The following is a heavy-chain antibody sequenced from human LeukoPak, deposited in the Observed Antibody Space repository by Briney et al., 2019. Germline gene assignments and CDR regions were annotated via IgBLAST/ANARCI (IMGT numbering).Heavy chain of an antibody. CDR1: GFTFSSYE. D-gene: IGHD3-22*01. CDR2: ISSSGSTI. Sequence: GGSLRLSCAASGFTFSSYEMNWVRQAPGKGLEWVSYISSSGSTIYYADSVKGRFTISRDNAKNSLYLQMNSLRAEDTAVYYCARDCYDSSGFDAFDIWGQGTMVTVSS. V-gene: IGHV3-48*03. CDR3: ARDCYDSSGFDAFDI. J-gene: IGHJ3*02.